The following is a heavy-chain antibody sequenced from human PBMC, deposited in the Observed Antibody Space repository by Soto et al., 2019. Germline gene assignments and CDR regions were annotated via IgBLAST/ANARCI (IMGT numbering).Heavy chain of an antibody. V-gene: IGHV4-4*02. D-gene: IGHD3-3*01. Sequence: QVQLQESGPGLVKPSGTLSVTCAVSGGSISSRYWWTWVRQAPGKGLEWIGKMYHSGGTDYSPSLKSRVTISIDKSQKHFSLKLSSVTAADTAVYFCAAGNVDSMLESWGRGTLVTVSS. CDR2: MYHSGGT. CDR3: AAGNVDSMLES. CDR1: GGSISSRYW. J-gene: IGHJ4*02.